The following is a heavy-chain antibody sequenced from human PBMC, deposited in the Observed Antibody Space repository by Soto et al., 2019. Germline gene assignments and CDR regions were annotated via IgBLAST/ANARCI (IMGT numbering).Heavy chain of an antibody. CDR3: ARASSGYSFEY. V-gene: IGHV1-18*04. J-gene: IGHJ4*02. D-gene: IGHD3-22*01. CDR2: ISAYNGNT. Sequence: ASVKVSCKASGFTFTSYGINWVRQAPGQGLEWTGWISAYNGNTNYAQKLQGRVTMTTDTSTSTAYMELRSLRSDDTAVYYCARASSGYSFEYWGQGTLVTVSS. CDR1: GFTFTSYG.